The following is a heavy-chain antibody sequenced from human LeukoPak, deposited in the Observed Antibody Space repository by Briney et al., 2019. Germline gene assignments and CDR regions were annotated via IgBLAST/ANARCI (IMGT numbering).Heavy chain of an antibody. D-gene: IGHD7-27*01. V-gene: IGHV3-7*01. CDR1: GFTFSSYS. CDR3: ARAPPSYWGSAS. J-gene: IGHJ4*02. CDR2: IKQDGSEK. Sequence: GGSLRLSCAASGFTFSSYSMNWVRQAPGKGLEWVANIKQDGSEKYYVDSVKGRFTISRDNAKNSLYLQMNSLRAEDTAVYYCARAPPSYWGSASWGQGTLVTVSS.